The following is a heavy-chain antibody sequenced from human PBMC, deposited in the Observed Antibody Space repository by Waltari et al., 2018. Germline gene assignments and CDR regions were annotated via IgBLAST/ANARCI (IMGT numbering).Heavy chain of an antibody. D-gene: IGHD5-12*01. V-gene: IGHV1-69*02. J-gene: IGHJ4*02. CDR2: IIPILGIA. Sequence: QVQLVQSGAEVKKPGSSVKVSCKASGGTFSSYTISWVRQAPGQGLEWMGRIIPILGIANYAQKFQGRVTITADKSTSTAYMELSSLRSEDTAVYYCARNLRDGYNPYYWGQGTLVTVSS. CDR3: ARNLRDGYNPYY. CDR1: GGTFSSYT.